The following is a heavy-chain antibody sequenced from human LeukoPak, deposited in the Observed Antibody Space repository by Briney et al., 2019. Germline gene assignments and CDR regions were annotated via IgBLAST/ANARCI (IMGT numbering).Heavy chain of an antibody. CDR2: IGTAGDT. J-gene: IGHJ6*02. CDR3: ARGAREVIISAYYYYGMDV. CDR1: GFTFSSYD. D-gene: IGHD3-9*01. Sequence: GGSLRLPCAASGFTFSSYDMHWVRQATGKGLEWVSAIGTAGDTYYPGSVKGRFTISRENAKNSLYLQMNSLRAGDTAVYYCARGAREVIISAYYYYGMDVWGQGTTVTVSS. V-gene: IGHV3-13*01.